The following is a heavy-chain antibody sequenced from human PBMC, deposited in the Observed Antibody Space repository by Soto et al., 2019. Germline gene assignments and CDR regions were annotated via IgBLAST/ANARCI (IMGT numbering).Heavy chain of an antibody. D-gene: IGHD6-13*01. Sequence: PGGSLRLCCTASGFDFGDYYMSWIRQAPGKGLEWVSYIDSDDGTTYYTDSVKGRFTISRDNAKNSLYLQMNSLRVEDTALYYCVRPYYSSSWFPFDRWGQGTLVTVSS. J-gene: IGHJ4*02. V-gene: IGHV3-11*01. CDR1: GFDFGDYY. CDR2: IDSDDGTT. CDR3: VRPYYSSSWFPFDR.